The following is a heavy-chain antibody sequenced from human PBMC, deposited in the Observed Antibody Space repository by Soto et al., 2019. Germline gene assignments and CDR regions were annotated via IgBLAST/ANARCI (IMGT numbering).Heavy chain of an antibody. CDR3: ARGYCSSTSCYSHTSPYYYGMDV. V-gene: IGHV1-69*01. D-gene: IGHD2-2*01. J-gene: IGHJ6*02. Sequence: SVNVSWKASGSTLTGYYMHWVRQAPGQGLEWMGGIIPIFGTANYAQKFQGRVTITADESTSTAYMELSSLRSEDTAVYYCARGYCSSTSCYSHTSPYYYGMDVWAQGTTVTVSS. CDR2: IIPIFGTA. CDR1: GSTLTGYY.